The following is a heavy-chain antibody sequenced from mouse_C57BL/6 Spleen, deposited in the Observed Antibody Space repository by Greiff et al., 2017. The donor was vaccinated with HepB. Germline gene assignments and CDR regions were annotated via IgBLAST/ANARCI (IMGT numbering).Heavy chain of an antibody. J-gene: IGHJ3*01. V-gene: IGHV1-5*01. CDR2: IYPGNSDT. D-gene: IGHD2-4*01. Sequence: EVQLQESGTVLARPGASVKMSCKTSGYTFTSYWMHWVKQRPGQGLEWIGAIYPGNSDTSYNQKFKGKAKLTAVTSASTAYMELSSLTNEDSAVYYCTRGPYDYDGAWFAYWGQGTLVTVSA. CDR3: TRGPYDYDGAWFAY. CDR1: GYTFTSYW.